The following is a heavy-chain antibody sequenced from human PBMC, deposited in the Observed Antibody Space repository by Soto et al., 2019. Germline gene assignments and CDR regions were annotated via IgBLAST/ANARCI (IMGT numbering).Heavy chain of an antibody. J-gene: IGHJ6*02. CDR1: GYTFTTYD. CDR2: ISAYNGNT. D-gene: IGHD3-22*01. V-gene: IGHV1-18*01. Sequence: QVQLVESGGEVKKPGASVKVSCKASGYTFTTYDLSWVRQAPGHGLEWMGWISAYNGNTNYAQNLQGRVTMTTDTSTSTAYMEPRSLRSDDTAVYYCARVIGYYYHMDVWGQGTTVTVSS. CDR3: ARVIGYYYHMDV.